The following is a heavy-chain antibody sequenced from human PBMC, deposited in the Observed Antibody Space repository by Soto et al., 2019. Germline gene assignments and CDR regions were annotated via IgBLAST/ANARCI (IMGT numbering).Heavy chain of an antibody. CDR3: APFMYSSSWFDP. J-gene: IGHJ5*02. Sequence: QITLKESGPTLVKPTQTLTLTCTFSGFSLSTSGVGVGWIRQPPGKALEWLALIYWDDDKRYSPSLKSRLTTPNDTPKNQVVLTMTNMDPVDTATYYCAPFMYSSSWFDPWGQGTLVTVSS. CDR1: GFSLSTSGVG. CDR2: IYWDDDK. D-gene: IGHD6-13*01. V-gene: IGHV2-5*02.